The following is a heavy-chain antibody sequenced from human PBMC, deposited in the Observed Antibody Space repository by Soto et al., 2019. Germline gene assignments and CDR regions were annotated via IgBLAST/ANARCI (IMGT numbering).Heavy chain of an antibody. Sequence: SETLSLTCTVSGGSISSGDYYWSWIRQPPGKGLEWIGYIYYSGSTYYNPSLKSRVTISVDTSKNQFSLKLSSVTAADTAVYYCARDAMVRGVYTYFDYWGQGTLVTVSS. CDR2: IYYSGST. J-gene: IGHJ4*02. V-gene: IGHV4-30-4*01. CDR3: ARDAMVRGVYTYFDY. CDR1: GGSISSGDYY. D-gene: IGHD3-10*01.